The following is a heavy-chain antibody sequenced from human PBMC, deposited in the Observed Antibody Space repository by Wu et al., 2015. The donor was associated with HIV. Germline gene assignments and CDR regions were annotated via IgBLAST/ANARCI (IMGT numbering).Heavy chain of an antibody. CDR2: INPSGDST. J-gene: IGHJ4*02. V-gene: IGHV1-46*03. D-gene: IGHD5-24*01. Sequence: QIQLVQSGAEVKNPGASVKVSCQASESMFTGYYFHWVRQASGRGLEWMGIINPSGDSTRYAQKFQGRITMTRDTSTSTVYMELSSLKSEDTAVYYCGRDEGGNYPGAFDYWGQGTLVTVSS. CDR1: ESMFTGYY. CDR3: GRDEGGNYPGAFDY.